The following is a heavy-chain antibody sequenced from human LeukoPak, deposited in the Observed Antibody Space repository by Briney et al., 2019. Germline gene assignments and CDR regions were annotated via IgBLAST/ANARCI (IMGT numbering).Heavy chain of an antibody. CDR1: GGSLNRYF. CDR2: INHWGRT. CDR3: ARGNDFGSGTFYRSYGLDV. J-gene: IGHJ6*02. V-gene: IGHV4-34*01. D-gene: IGHD3-10*01. Sequence: PSETLSLTCAVYGGSLNRYFWSWVRQAPGKGLEWIGEINHWGRTNYSPSLKSRLTIPIDTSKNQFSLKVTSVTAVDTAVYYCARGNDFGSGTFYRSYGLDVWGQGTMVSV.